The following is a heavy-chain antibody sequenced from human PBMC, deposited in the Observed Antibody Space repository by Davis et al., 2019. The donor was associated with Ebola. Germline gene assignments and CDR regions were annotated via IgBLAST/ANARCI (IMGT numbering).Heavy chain of an antibody. D-gene: IGHD6-6*01. V-gene: IGHV2-26*01. Sequence: LVKPTETLTLTCTVSGFSLSNDRMGVSWIRQPPGKALEWLAHMFSNDEKSYSPSLKSRLTISKDTSKSQVVLTMTNMDPVDTATYYCARTQRYSTSSPFDYWGQGTLVTASS. CDR3: ARTQRYSTSSPFDY. J-gene: IGHJ4*02. CDR2: MFSNDEK. CDR1: GFSLSNDRMG.